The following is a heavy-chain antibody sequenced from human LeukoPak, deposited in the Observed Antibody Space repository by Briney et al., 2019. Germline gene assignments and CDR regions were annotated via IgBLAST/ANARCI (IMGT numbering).Heavy chain of an antibody. V-gene: IGHV3-21*01. CDR3: ARVRRKYSSGSDAFDI. Sequence: GGSLRLSCAASGFTFSSYSMNWVRQAPGKGLEWVSSISSSSSYIYYADSVKGRFTISRDNAKNSLYLQMNSLRAEDTAVYYCARVRRKYSSGSDAFDIWGQGTMVTVSP. J-gene: IGHJ3*02. CDR1: GFTFSSYS. D-gene: IGHD6-19*01. CDR2: ISSSSSYI.